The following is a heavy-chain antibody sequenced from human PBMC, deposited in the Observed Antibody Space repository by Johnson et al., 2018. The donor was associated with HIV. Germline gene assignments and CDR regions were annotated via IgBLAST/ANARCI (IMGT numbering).Heavy chain of an antibody. CDR2: IRYDGSTT. D-gene: IGHD3-10*01. J-gene: IGHJ3*02. V-gene: IGHV3-30*02. CDR1: GLTFSSYG. CDR3: ARGFCSVGECTAFDI. Sequence: QVQLVESGGGVVQPGGSLRLSCAASGLTFSSYGMNWVRQAQGKGLEWVSFIRYDGSTTDYADSVKGRFTISRDNSKNTLYLQMNSLRADDTGMYYCARGFCSVGECTAFDIWGQGTMVTVSS.